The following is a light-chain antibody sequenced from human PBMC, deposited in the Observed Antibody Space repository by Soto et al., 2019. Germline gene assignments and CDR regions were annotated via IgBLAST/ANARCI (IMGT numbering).Light chain of an antibody. CDR2: AAS. V-gene: IGKV1-39*01. CDR3: QQSSITPPT. CDR1: QSISSY. Sequence: DIQMTQSPSSLSASVGDRVTITCRASQSISSYLNWYQQKPGKAPNLLIYAASNLHGGVPSRFSGSGSGTDFSLTINSLQPEDFATYYCQQSSITPPTFGQGTRLEIK. J-gene: IGKJ5*01.